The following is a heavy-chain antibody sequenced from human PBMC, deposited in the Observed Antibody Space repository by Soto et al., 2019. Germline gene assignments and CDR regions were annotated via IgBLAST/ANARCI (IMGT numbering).Heavy chain of an antibody. Sequence: ASVKVSCKASGYTFTDYAIHWVRQAPGQGLEWMGWIDVGNGNAGYSRKFQGRVTNVRDMSASTAYIEVTSLTSEDTAIYYCAREGAHYTPLDHWGQGTLVTVSS. J-gene: IGHJ4*02. V-gene: IGHV1-3*01. CDR1: GYTFTDYA. CDR3: AREGAHYTPLDH. CDR2: IDVGNGNA. D-gene: IGHD2-15*01.